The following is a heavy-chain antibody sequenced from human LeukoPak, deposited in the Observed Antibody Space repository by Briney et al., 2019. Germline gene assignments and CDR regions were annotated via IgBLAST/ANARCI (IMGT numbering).Heavy chain of an antibody. CDR1: GFTFSIYG. Sequence: GGSLRLSCAASGFTFSIYGMHWVRQAPGKGLEWVAVISYDGSNKYYADSVKGRFTISRDNSKNTLYLQMNSLRVDDTAVYFCARGTYRSSSPSIGMPYYLDYWGQGILVTVSS. D-gene: IGHD6-6*01. CDR3: ARGTYRSSSPSIGMPYYLDY. CDR2: ISYDGSNK. V-gene: IGHV3-30*03. J-gene: IGHJ4*02.